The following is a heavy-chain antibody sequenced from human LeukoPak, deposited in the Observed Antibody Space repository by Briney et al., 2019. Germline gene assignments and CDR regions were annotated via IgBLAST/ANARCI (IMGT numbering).Heavy chain of an antibody. CDR1: GFTFSNYG. CDR2: ISYDGSNK. J-gene: IGHJ4*02. CDR3: AKGHSAHGTGFDC. Sequence: GRSLRLSCAASGFTFSNYGMHWVRQAPGKGLEWVVVISYDGSNKYYADSVKGRFTISRDNSKNTLYLQMNSLRAEDTAVYYCAKGHSAHGTGFDCRGQGTLVAVSS. D-gene: IGHD1-14*01. V-gene: IGHV3-30*18.